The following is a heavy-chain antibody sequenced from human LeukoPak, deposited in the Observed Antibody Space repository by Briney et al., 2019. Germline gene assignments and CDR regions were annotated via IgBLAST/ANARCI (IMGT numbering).Heavy chain of an antibody. CDR3: ARLIQGSGWWETDWFDP. V-gene: IGHV4-39*07. CDR2: VYYTGNT. J-gene: IGHJ5*02. CDR1: GGSITSATYH. Sequence: SETLSLTCTVSGGSITSATYHWAWIRQAPGKGLEWLGSVYYTGNTHNNPSLQSRVTISVDTSKNQFSLKLSSVTAADTAVYYCARLIQGSGWWETDWFDPWGQGTLVTVSS. D-gene: IGHD6-19*01.